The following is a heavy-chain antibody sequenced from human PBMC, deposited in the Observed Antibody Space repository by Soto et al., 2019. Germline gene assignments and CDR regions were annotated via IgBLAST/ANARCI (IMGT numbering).Heavy chain of an antibody. CDR2: IKQDGSEK. CDR3: ARGISSVRGGYYYGMDV. D-gene: IGHD1-26*01. J-gene: IGHJ6*02. Sequence: EVQLVESGGGLVQPGGSLRLSCAASGFTFSSYWMSWVRQAPGKGLEWVANIKQDGSEKYYVDSVKGRFTISRDNAKNSLYLQMNSLRAEVTAVYYCARGISSVRGGYYYGMDVWGQGTTVTVSS. V-gene: IGHV3-7*01. CDR1: GFTFSSYW.